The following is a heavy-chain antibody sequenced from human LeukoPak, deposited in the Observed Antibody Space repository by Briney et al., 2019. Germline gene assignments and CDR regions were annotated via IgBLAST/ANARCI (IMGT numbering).Heavy chain of an antibody. V-gene: IGHV3-33*08. CDR2: IWYDGSNK. J-gene: IGHJ4*02. CDR1: GWSFSSYG. D-gene: IGHD6-19*01. CDR3: AREPNAVAAYPYFDY. Sequence: PAGSLRLSCAASGWSFSSYGMNWVRQAPGKGLEWVAVIWYDGSNKYYADSVKGRFTISRDNSKNTLYLQMNSLRAEDTAVYYCAREPNAVAAYPYFDYWGQGTLVTVSS.